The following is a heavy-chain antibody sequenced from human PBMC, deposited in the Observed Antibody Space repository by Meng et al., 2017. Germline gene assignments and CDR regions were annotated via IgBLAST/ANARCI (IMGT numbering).Heavy chain of an antibody. CDR3: ARESRPLAPMIVVVHFDY. D-gene: IGHD3-22*01. J-gene: IGHJ4*02. CDR2: IYHSGST. Sequence: GSLRLSCTVSGYSISSGYYWGWIRQPPGKGLEWIGSIYHSGSTYYNPSLKSRVTISVDTSKNQFSLKLSSVTAADTAVYYCARESRPLAPMIVVVHFDYWGQGTLVTVSS. V-gene: IGHV4-38-2*02. CDR1: GYSISSGYY.